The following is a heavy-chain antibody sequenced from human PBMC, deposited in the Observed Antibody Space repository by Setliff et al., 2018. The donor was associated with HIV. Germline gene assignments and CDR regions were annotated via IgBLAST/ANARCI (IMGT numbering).Heavy chain of an antibody. CDR1: GYSISSGFY. J-gene: IGHJ4*02. D-gene: IGHD3-10*01. Sequence: PSETLSLTCAVSGYSISSGFYWGWIRQPPGKGLEWIGSIYHSGSTYYNPSLRSRVTISVDTSKNQFSLKLSSVTAADTAVYYCARLSGGMVPNYWGQGTLVTVSS. V-gene: IGHV4-38-2*01. CDR2: IYHSGST. CDR3: ARLSGGMVPNY.